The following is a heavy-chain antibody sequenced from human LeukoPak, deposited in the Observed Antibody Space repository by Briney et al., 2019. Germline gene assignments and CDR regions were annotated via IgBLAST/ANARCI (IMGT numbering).Heavy chain of an antibody. CDR3: ARTPTTFYYYMDV. V-gene: IGHV3-20*04. Sequence: GGSLRLSCAASGFTFDEYGMSWVRQAPGKGLEWVFGINWNGGRTGYADSVKGRFTISRDNAKNSLYLQMNSLRAEDTALYYCARTPTTFYYYMDVWGKGTTVTVSS. CDR1: GFTFDEYG. D-gene: IGHD1-26*01. CDR2: INWNGGRT. J-gene: IGHJ6*03.